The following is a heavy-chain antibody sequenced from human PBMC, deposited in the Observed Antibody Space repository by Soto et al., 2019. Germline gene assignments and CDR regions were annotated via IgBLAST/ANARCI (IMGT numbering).Heavy chain of an antibody. J-gene: IGHJ4*02. CDR2: IKSKTDGGTT. CDR3: TTLGYDSSGYLDY. CDR1: GFTFSNAW. D-gene: IGHD3-22*01. V-gene: IGHV3-15*01. Sequence: VQLVESGGGLVKPGGSLRLSCAASGFTFSNAWMSWVRQAPGKGLEWVGRIKSKTDGGTTDYAAPVKGRFTISRDDSKNTLYLQMNSLKTEDTAVYYCTTLGYDSSGYLDYWGQGTLVTVSS.